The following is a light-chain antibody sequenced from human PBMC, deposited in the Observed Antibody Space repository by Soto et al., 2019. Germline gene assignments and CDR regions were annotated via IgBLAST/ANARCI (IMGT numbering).Light chain of an antibody. CDR1: QSISHY. CDR2: AAS. V-gene: IGKV1-39*01. Sequence: DIQMTQSPSSLSASLQDSVTITCRASQSISHYLNWYQQKPGTAPRLLIYAASSLQSWVPSRFSASGSGTDFSLTISGLQPEDFAIYYCQQSYSAPRTFGQGTKLDI. CDR3: QQSYSAPRT. J-gene: IGKJ2*01.